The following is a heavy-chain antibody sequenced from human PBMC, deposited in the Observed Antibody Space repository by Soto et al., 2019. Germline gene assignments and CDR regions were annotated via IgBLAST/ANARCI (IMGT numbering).Heavy chain of an antibody. J-gene: IGHJ4*02. CDR1: GFSLNTREGS. V-gene: IGHV2-5*02. Sequence: SGPTLVHPTQAPTLTCTFSGFSLNTREGSVGWLRQLPGKDLEWLALIYWDDDKRYRPSLKSRLTIVKDTCKNLVILIMTNMEPEDTATYYCAHRADYYGSESYYTHWGQGILVTVSP. CDR3: AHRADYYGSESYYTH. D-gene: IGHD3-10*01. CDR2: IYWDDDK.